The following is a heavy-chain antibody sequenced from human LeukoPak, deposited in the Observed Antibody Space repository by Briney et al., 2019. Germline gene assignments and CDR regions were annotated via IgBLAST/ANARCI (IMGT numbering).Heavy chain of an antibody. CDR2: INPNSGGT. CDR1: GYTFTGYY. D-gene: IGHD6-19*01. J-gene: IGHJ4*02. CDR3: ARGAVAGTSFDY. Sequence: ASVKVSCKASGYTFTGYYVHWVRQAPGQALEWMGWINPNSGGTNYAQKFQGRVTMTRDTSISTAYMELSRLRSDDTAVYYCARGAVAGTSFDYWGQGTLVTVSS. V-gene: IGHV1-2*02.